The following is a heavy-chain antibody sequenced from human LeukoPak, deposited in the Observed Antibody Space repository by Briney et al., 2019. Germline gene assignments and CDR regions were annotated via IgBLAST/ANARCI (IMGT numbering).Heavy chain of an antibody. J-gene: IGHJ4*02. V-gene: IGHV1-46*01. Sequence: ASVKVSCKASGYTFTGYYMHWVRQAPGQGLEWMGIINPSGGSTSYAQKFQGRVTMTRDMSTSTVYMELSSLRSEDTAVYYCARDRVRGVNFDYWGQGTLVTVSS. CDR2: INPSGGST. CDR1: GYTFTGYY. D-gene: IGHD3-10*01. CDR3: ARDRVRGVNFDY.